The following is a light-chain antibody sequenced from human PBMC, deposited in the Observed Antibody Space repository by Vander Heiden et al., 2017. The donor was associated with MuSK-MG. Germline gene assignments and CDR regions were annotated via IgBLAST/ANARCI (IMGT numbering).Light chain of an antibody. CDR1: SSNIGAGYD. CDR3: QSYDTSLNGV. Sequence: QSVLTHPPSVSGAPGQRVTISCTGSSSNIGAGYDVHWYQQFPGTAPKLLIYGNNNRPSGVPDRFAGSKSGTSASLAIAGLQAEDEADYYCQSYDTSLNGVFGGGTKLTVL. J-gene: IGLJ3*02. V-gene: IGLV1-40*01. CDR2: GNN.